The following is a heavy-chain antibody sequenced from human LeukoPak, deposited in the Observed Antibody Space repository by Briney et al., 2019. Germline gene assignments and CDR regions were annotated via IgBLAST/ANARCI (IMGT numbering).Heavy chain of an antibody. CDR2: ISSSGFHI. J-gene: IGHJ5*01. D-gene: IGHD6-6*01. CDR3: ATFWELAALDS. CDR1: GFTFSSHT. V-gene: IGHV3-21*06. Sequence: PGGSLRLSCAASGFTFSSHTMAWVRQSPGKGLEWVSSISSSGFHIYYADSVKGRFTVSRDDAKNSLYLQMNSLRAEDTAVFYCATFWELAALDSWGQGTLVTVSS.